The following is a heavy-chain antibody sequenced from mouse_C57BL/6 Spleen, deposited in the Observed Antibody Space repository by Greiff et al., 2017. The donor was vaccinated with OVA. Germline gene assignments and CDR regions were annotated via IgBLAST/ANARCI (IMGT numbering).Heavy chain of an antibody. V-gene: IGHV1-62-2*01. Sequence: VQGVESGAELVKPGASVKLSCKASGYTFTEYTIHWVKQRSGQGLEWIGWFYPGSGSIKYNEKFKDKATLTADKSSSPVYMELSRLTSEDSAVYFCARHEEDGYYPYFDVWGTGTTVTVSS. CDR1: GYTFTEYT. CDR3: ARHEEDGYYPYFDV. CDR2: FYPGSGSI. J-gene: IGHJ1*03. D-gene: IGHD2-3*01.